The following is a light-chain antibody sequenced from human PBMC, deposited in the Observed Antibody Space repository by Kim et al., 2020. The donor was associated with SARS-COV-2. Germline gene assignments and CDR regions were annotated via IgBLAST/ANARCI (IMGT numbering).Light chain of an antibody. Sequence: ANINGKSSQSVLYSSNNKNDLAWYQQKPGQPPKLLIYWASTRESGVPDRFSGSGSGTDFTLTISSLQAEDVAVYYCQQYYSTPRTFGQGTKVDIK. V-gene: IGKV4-1*01. CDR1: QSVLYSSNNKND. CDR2: WAS. J-gene: IGKJ1*01. CDR3: QQYYSTPRT.